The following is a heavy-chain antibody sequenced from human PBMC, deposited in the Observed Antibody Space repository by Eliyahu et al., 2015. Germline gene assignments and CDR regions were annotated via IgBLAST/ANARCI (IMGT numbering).Heavy chain of an antibody. Sequence: QVQLQQWGAGLLKPSETLSLTCAVYGGSFSGYYWXWIRQPPGKGLEWIGEINHSGSTNYNPSLKSRVTISVDTSKNQFSLKLSSVTAADTAVYYCARVPKGRMPHCSGGSCYFLGAFDIWGQGTMVTVSS. CDR2: INHSGST. V-gene: IGHV4-34*01. CDR1: GGSFSGYY. J-gene: IGHJ3*02. CDR3: ARVPKGRMPHCSGGSCYFLGAFDI. D-gene: IGHD2-15*01.